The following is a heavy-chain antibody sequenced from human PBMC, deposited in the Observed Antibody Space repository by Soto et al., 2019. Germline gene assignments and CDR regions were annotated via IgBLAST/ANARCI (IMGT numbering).Heavy chain of an antibody. J-gene: IGHJ6*02. D-gene: IGHD3-3*01. CDR3: ARDHVGTIFGGMDV. Sequence: SGVSLRLSCAASGFTFSSYGMHWVRQAPGKGLEWVAVIWYDGSNKYYADSVKGRFTISRDNSKNTLYLQMNSLRAEDTAVYYCARDHVGTIFGGMDVWGQGTTVTVSS. CDR1: GFTFSSYG. CDR2: IWYDGSNK. V-gene: IGHV3-33*01.